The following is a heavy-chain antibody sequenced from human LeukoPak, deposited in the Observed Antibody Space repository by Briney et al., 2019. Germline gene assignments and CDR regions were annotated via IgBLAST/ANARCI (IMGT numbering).Heavy chain of an antibody. CDR2: ISSSGGST. D-gene: IGHD1-26*01. CDR1: GFTFSSDA. J-gene: IGHJ4*02. Sequence: GGSLRLSCAASGFTFSSDAMRWVRQAPGKGLEWVSAISSSGGSTYYANSVRGRFIISRDSSKNTLYLQMNSLRAEDTAVYYCAKGGAQVGGQGTLVTVSS. V-gene: IGHV3-23*01. CDR3: AKGGAQV.